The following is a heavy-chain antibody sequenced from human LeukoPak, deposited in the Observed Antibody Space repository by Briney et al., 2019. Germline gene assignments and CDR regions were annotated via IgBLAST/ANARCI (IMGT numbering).Heavy chain of an antibody. J-gene: IGHJ6*02. Sequence: PGGSLGLSCAASGFTFSSYAMSWVRQAPGKGLEWVSAISGSGGSTYYPGSVKGRFTISRENAKNSLYLQMNSLRAGDTAVYYCTRSIAAAGPYYYYYYGMDVWGQGTTVTVSS. V-gene: IGHV3-23*01. CDR3: TRSIAAAGPYYYYYYGMDV. D-gene: IGHD6-13*01. CDR2: ISGSGGST. CDR1: GFTFSSYA.